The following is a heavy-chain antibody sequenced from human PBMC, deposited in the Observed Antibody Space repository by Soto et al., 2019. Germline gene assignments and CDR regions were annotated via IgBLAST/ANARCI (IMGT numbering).Heavy chain of an antibody. CDR3: AKAYDYGDYMPYYYYGMDV. Sequence: GGSLRLSCAASGFTFSSYAMSWVRQAPGKGLEWVSAISGSGGSTYYADSVKGRFTISRDNSKNTLYLQMNSLRAEDTAVYYCAKAYDYGDYMPYYYYGMDVWGQGTTVTVSS. V-gene: IGHV3-23*01. CDR1: GFTFSSYA. D-gene: IGHD4-17*01. CDR2: ISGSGGST. J-gene: IGHJ6*02.